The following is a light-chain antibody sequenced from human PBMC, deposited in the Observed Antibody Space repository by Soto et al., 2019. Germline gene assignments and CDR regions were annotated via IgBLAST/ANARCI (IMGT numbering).Light chain of an antibody. J-gene: IGLJ1*01. V-gene: IGLV2-8*01. CDR2: EVS. CDR1: SSDFGGYNY. CDR3: SSYAGSNNLYV. Sequence: QSALTQPPSASGSPGQSVTISCTGTSSDFGGYNYVSWYQQHPGKAPKLMIYEVSKRPSGIPDCFSGSKSGNTASLTVSGLQAEDEADYYCSSYAGSNNLYVFGTGTKVTVL.